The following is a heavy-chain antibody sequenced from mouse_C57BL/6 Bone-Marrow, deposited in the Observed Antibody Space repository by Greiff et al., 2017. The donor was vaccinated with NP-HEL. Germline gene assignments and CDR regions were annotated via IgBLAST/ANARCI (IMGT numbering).Heavy chain of an antibody. D-gene: IGHD1-1*01. J-gene: IGHJ4*01. CDR3: ARDYGSSPLAMDY. CDR2: IYPSDSET. V-gene: IGHV1-61*01. Sequence: QVQLQQPGAELVRPGSSVKLSCKASGYTFTSYWMAWVKQRPGQGLEWIGNIYPSDSETHYNQKFKDKATLTVDKSSSTAYMQLSSLTSEDSAVYYCARDYGSSPLAMDYWGQGTSVTVSS. CDR1: GYTFTSYW.